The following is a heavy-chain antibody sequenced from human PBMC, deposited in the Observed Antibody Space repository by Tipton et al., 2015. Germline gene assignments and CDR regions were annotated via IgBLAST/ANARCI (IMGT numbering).Heavy chain of an antibody. CDR2: IYYTGIT. CDR3: ARQVRLPPPGSNYYGMDV. V-gene: IGHV4-31*03. CDR1: GGSISSSGSY. J-gene: IGHJ6*02. Sequence: TLSLTCSVSGGSISSSGSYWSWIRQLPGKGLEWIGYIYYTGITNYNPSLKSRVTISVDTSKNQFSLKLSSVTAADTAVYYCARQVRLPPPGSNYYGMDVWGQGTTVTVSS. D-gene: IGHD3-10*01.